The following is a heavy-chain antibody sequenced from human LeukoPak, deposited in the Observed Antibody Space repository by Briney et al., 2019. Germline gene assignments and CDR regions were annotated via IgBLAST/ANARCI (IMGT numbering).Heavy chain of an antibody. J-gene: IGHJ2*01. CDR1: GYTFTSYD. D-gene: IGHD2-2*01. CDR2: INPNSDNT. CDR3: ARGLGYCSSTSCYAIHAFDI. V-gene: IGHV1-8*03. Sequence: GASVKVSCKASGYTFTSYDINWVRQATGQGLEWMGWINPNSDNTGYTQKFQGRVTITRNTSISTAYMELSSLRSEDTAVYYCARGLGYCSSTSCYAIHAFDIWGRGTLVTVSS.